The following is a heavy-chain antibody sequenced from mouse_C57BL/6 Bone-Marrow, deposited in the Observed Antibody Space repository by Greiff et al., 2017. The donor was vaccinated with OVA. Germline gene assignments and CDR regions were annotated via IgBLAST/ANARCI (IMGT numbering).Heavy chain of an antibody. V-gene: IGHV5-6*01. D-gene: IGHD1-1*01. CDR1: GFTFSSYG. J-gene: IGHJ3*01. CDR3: ARQGYYGSFPCAY. Sequence: EVKLMESGGDLVKPGGSLKLSCAASGFTFSSYGMSWVRQTPDKRLEWVATISSGGSYTYYPDSVKGRFTISRDNAKNTLYLQMSSLKSEDTAMYYCARQGYYGSFPCAYWGQGTLVTVSA. CDR2: ISSGGSYT.